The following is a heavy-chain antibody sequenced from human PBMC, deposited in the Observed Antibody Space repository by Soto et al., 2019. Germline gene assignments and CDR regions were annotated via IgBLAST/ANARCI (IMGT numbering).Heavy chain of an antibody. J-gene: IGHJ4*02. CDR1: GFTFSSYA. CDR2: MSYDGSNK. CDR3: ARDKSPYSSGWHNRHFDY. Sequence: QVQLVESGGGVVQPGRSLRLSCAASGFTFSSYAMHWVRQAPGKGLEWVAVMSYDGSNKYYADSVKGRFTMSRDNSKNTLYLQMNSLRAEDTAVYYCARDKSPYSSGWHNRHFDYWCQGTLVTVSS. V-gene: IGHV3-30-3*01. D-gene: IGHD6-19*01.